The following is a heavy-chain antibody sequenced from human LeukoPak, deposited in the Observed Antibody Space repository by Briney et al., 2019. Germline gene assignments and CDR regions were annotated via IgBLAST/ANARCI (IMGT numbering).Heavy chain of an antibody. V-gene: IGHV1-2*02. CDR1: GYTFTGYY. D-gene: IGHD6-13*01. Sequence: GASVKVSCKASGYTFTGYYVHWVRQAPGQGLEWMGWMNPNSGGTIYPQKFQGRVTMTRDTSISTAYMELSRLRSDDTAVYYCARGPQKYSSSWYTFDPWGQGTLVTVSS. J-gene: IGHJ5*02. CDR2: MNPNSGGT. CDR3: ARGPQKYSSSWYTFDP.